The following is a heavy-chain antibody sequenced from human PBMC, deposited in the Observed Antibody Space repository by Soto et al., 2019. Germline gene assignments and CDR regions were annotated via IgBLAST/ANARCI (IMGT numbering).Heavy chain of an antibody. CDR1: GCSISSYY. CDR2: IYYSGST. CDR3: ARTNYDFLSGYENWFDP. D-gene: IGHD3-3*01. J-gene: IGHJ5*02. V-gene: IGHV4-59*01. Sequence: QVQLQESGPGLVKPSETLSLTCTVSGCSISSYYWSWIRQPPGKGLEWIGYIYYSGSTNYNPSLQSRVTISVDTSKNQFSLKLSSVTAADTDVYYCARTNYDFLSGYENWFDPGGQGPLVTVSS.